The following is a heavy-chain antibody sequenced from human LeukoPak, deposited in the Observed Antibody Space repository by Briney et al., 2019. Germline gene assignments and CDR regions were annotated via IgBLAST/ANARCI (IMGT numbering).Heavy chain of an antibody. V-gene: IGHV3-30*18. D-gene: IGHD3-10*01. CDR2: ISYDGSNK. CDR1: GFTFSSYW. Sequence: PGGSLRLSCAASGFTFSSYWMHWVRQAPGKGLEWVAVISYDGSNKYYADSVKGRFTISRDNSKNTLYLQMNSLRAEDTAIYYCAKSGLEVRGVITSTFDYWGQGTLVTVSS. J-gene: IGHJ4*02. CDR3: AKSGLEVRGVITSTFDY.